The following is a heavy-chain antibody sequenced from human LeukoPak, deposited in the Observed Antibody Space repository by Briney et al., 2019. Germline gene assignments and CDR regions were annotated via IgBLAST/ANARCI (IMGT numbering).Heavy chain of an antibody. V-gene: IGHV4-34*01. CDR3: ARVRGSSGSYEYYHYMDV. D-gene: IGHD1-26*01. CDR2: INHSGNT. Sequence: SETLSLTCAVYGGSFSGYYWSWIRQPPGKGLEWIGEINHSGNTNYNPSLKSRVTMSVDTSKKQFSLKLSSVTAADTAVYYCARVRGSSGSYEYYHYMDVWGKGTTVTISS. J-gene: IGHJ6*03. CDR1: GGSFSGYY.